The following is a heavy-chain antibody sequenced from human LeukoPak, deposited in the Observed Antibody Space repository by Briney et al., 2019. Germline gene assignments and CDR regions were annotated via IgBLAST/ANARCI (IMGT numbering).Heavy chain of an antibody. Sequence: SETLSLTCAVYGGSFSGYYWSWIRHPPGKGLEWIGEINHSGSTTYNPSLKSRVTISEDTSKNQFSLKLSSVTAADTAVYYCARRRGQGSGSYFHYYYYGMDVWGQGTTVTVSS. V-gene: IGHV4-34*01. CDR3: ARRRGQGSGSYFHYYYYGMDV. CDR1: GGSFSGYY. J-gene: IGHJ6*02. CDR2: INHSGST. D-gene: IGHD3-10*01.